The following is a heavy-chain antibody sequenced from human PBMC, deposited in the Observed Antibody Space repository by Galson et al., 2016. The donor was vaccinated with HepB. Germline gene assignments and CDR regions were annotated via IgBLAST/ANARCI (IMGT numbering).Heavy chain of an antibody. CDR1: GFTFSSYW. CDR3: ARSTRGDHD. V-gene: IGHV3-74*01. Sequence: SLRLSCAASGFTFSSYWMHWVRQAPGKGLVWVSRIKSDGGDTIYADPVKGRFTISRDSAKKTLYLQMNSLRAEDTAVYYCARSTRGDHDWGQGTPVTGAS. D-gene: IGHD2-21*01. CDR2: IKSDGGDT. J-gene: IGHJ4*02.